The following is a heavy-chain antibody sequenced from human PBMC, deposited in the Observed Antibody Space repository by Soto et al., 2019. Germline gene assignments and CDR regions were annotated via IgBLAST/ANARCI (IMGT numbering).Heavy chain of an antibody. CDR3: ARPLLFNWFDP. V-gene: IGHV4-59*08. CDR1: GGSISSYY. D-gene: IGHD1-26*01. CDR2: IYYSGST. J-gene: IGHJ5*02. Sequence: SETLSLTCTVSGGSISSYYWSWIRQPPGKGLEWIGYIYYSGSTNYNPSLKSRVTISVDTSKNQFSLKLSSVTAADTAVYYCARPLLFNWFDPWGQGTLVTVSS.